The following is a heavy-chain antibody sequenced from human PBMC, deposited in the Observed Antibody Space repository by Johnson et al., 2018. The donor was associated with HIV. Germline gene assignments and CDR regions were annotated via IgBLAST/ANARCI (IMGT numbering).Heavy chain of an antibody. Sequence: MQLVESGGGVARPGGSLRLSCAASGFTVSSNYMSWVRQAPGKGLEWVSVVYSGGSTYYADSVKGRFTISRDNSKNTLYLQMNSLRAEDTAVYYCARDGWGSRGWDDAFDIWGQGTMVTVSS. V-gene: IGHV3-66*01. CDR2: VYSGGST. CDR3: ARDGWGSRGWDDAFDI. J-gene: IGHJ3*02. CDR1: GFTVSSNY. D-gene: IGHD6-19*01.